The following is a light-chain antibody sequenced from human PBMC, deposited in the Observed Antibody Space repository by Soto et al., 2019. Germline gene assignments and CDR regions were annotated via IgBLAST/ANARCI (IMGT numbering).Light chain of an antibody. Sequence: QSALTQPASVSGSPEQSITISCTGTSSDVGGYKYVSWYQQHPGKVPKLIIYEVSNRPSGVSDRFSGSKSENTASLTISGLQSEDEADYYCTSYTLRSTVVFGGGTKLTVL. V-gene: IGLV2-14*01. CDR2: EVS. CDR3: TSYTLRSTVV. J-gene: IGLJ3*02. CDR1: SSDVGGYKY.